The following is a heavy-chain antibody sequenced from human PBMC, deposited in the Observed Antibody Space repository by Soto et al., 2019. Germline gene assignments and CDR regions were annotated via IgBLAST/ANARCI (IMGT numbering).Heavy chain of an antibody. D-gene: IGHD5-18*01. J-gene: IGHJ6*03. CDR3: ARRDTAMVNAYYYYYMDV. CDR2: IYPGDSDT. Sequence: GESLKISCKGSGYSLTSYWIGWVREMRGKGLEWTGIIYPGDSDTRYSPSFQGQVTISADKSISTAYLQWSSLKASDTAMYYCARRDTAMVNAYYYYYMDVWGKGTTVTVSS. V-gene: IGHV5-51*01. CDR1: GYSLTSYW.